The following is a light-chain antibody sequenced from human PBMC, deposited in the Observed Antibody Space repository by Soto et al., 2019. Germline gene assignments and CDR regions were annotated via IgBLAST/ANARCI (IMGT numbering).Light chain of an antibody. V-gene: IGKV3-11*01. J-gene: IGKJ3*01. CDR3: QQRSNWPGFT. CDR1: QSVSSY. CDR2: DAS. Sequence: EIVLTQSPATLSLSPVERATLSCRASQSVSSYLAWYQQKPGQAPRLLICDASTRAAGIPARFSGSGSGTDFTLTISSLEPEDFAVYYCQQRSNWPGFTFGPGTKVEIK.